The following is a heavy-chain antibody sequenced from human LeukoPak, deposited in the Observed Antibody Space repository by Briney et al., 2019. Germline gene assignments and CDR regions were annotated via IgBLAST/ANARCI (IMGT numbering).Heavy chain of an antibody. V-gene: IGHV4-38-2*02. Sequence: PSETLSLTCTVSGYSISSGYYWGWIRQPPGKGLEWIGSIYHSGSTYYNPSLKSRVTISVDTSKNQFSLKLSSVTAADTAVYYCARSGLGELSQGDWFDPWGQGTLVTVSS. J-gene: IGHJ5*02. D-gene: IGHD3-16*02. CDR2: IYHSGST. CDR3: ARSGLGELSQGDWFDP. CDR1: GYSISSGYY.